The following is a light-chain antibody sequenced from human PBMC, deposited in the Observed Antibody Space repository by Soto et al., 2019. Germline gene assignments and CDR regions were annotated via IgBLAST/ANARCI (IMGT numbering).Light chain of an antibody. Sequence: DIQRTQSPSSLSASVGDRVTITCRESQSIGTYLHWYQQKRGKAPNLXIYAASPLQSGVPSRFSGSGAGTDFTLTISSLKHEDFATAFCQHGYSTTLTFGGGTKVDIK. CDR3: QHGYSTTLT. CDR1: QSIGTY. V-gene: IGKV1-39*01. J-gene: IGKJ4*01. CDR2: AAS.